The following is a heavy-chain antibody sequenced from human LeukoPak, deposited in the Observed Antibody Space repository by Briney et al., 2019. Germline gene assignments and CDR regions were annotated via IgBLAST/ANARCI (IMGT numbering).Heavy chain of an antibody. V-gene: IGHV3-74*01. J-gene: IGHJ4*02. CDR1: GFTFSSYW. Sequence: GGSLRLSSAASGFTFSSYWMYWVRQAPGKGLVWVSRINSDGSTTSYADSVKGRFTISRDNARNTLYLQMNSLRAEDTAVYYCTKDDDSTSYYFDYWGQGTLVTVSS. CDR3: TKDDDSTSYYFDY. CDR2: INSDGSTT. D-gene: IGHD2-2*01.